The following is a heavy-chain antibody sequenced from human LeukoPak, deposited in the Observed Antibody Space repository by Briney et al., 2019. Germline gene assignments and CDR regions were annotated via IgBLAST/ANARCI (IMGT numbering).Heavy chain of an antibody. CDR2: INHSGST. J-gene: IGHJ4*02. V-gene: IGHV4-34*01. CDR1: GGSFSGYY. CDR3: AREKRYSGSYIGRYYFDY. D-gene: IGHD1-26*01. Sequence: SETPSLTCAVYGGSFSGYYWSWIRQPPGKGLEWIGEINHSGSTNYNPSLKSRVTISVDTSKNQFSLKLSSVTAADTAVYYCAREKRYSGSYIGRYYFDYWGQGTLVTVSS.